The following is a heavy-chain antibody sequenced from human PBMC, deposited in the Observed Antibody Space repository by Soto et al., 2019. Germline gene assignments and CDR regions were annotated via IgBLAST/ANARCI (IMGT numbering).Heavy chain of an antibody. J-gene: IGHJ6*03. Sequence: EVQLVESGGGLVQPAGSLRLSCAASGFTVSSNYMSWVRQAPGKGLEWVSVIYSGGSTYYADSVKGRFTISRDNSKNTLYLQMNSLRAEDTAVYYCARDSRTYSSGLGNYYYYYYMDVWGKGTTVTVSS. CDR1: GFTVSSNY. CDR3: ARDSRTYSSGLGNYYYYYYMDV. D-gene: IGHD6-19*01. V-gene: IGHV3-66*01. CDR2: IYSGGST.